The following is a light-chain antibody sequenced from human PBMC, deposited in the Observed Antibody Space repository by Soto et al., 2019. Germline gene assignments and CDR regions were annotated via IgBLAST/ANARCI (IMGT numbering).Light chain of an antibody. CDR3: RSYTNIATWV. V-gene: IGLV2-14*02. Sequence: QSALTQPASVSGSPGQSITISCTGTSSDVGRYNIVSWYQQHPGKAPKLMIYEGSKRPSGVSNRFSGSKSGNTASLTISGLQAEDEAAYYCRSYTNIATWVFGGGTKLTVL. CDR1: SSDVGRYNI. J-gene: IGLJ3*02. CDR2: EGS.